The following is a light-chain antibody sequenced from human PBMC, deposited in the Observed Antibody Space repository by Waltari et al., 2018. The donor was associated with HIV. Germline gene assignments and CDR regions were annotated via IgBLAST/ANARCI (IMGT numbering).Light chain of an antibody. V-gene: IGKV3-20*01. Sequence: IVLTQSPGTLSLSPGERATLSCRASQSVSNRYLAWYQQKPGHAPRLLIHGASRRATGIPDRFSGSGFGTDFTLTISRLEPEDFAVYYCQQYGNSPQTFGQGTKVEIK. CDR2: GAS. J-gene: IGKJ1*01. CDR3: QQYGNSPQT. CDR1: QSVSNRY.